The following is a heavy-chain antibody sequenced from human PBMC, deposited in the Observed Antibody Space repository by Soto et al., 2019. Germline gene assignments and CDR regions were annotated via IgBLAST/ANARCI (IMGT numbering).Heavy chain of an antibody. V-gene: IGHV1-69*01. CDR3: ARGLRYYDSSGYNAFDI. Sequence: QVQLVQSGAEVKKPGSSVKVSCKASGGTFSSYAISWVRQAPGQGREGRGGIIPIFGTANYAQKFQGRVRITADESTSTAYKELSSLSSEDTAVYYCARGLRYYDSSGYNAFDIWGQGTMVTVSS. D-gene: IGHD3-22*01. CDR1: GGTFSSYA. J-gene: IGHJ3*02. CDR2: IIPIFGTA.